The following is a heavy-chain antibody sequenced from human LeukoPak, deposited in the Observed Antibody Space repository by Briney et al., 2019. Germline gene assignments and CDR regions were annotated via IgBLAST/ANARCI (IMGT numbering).Heavy chain of an antibody. V-gene: IGHV3-11*05. Sequence: PGGSLRLSCAASGFTFRDNYMTWIRQAPGKGLEWVSYISSSSIYTSYADSVKGRFTTSRDNAKNSLYLQMNSLRVEDTAVYYCARVGSRREFDYWGQGTLVTVSS. CDR2: ISSSSIYT. CDR1: GFTFRDNY. D-gene: IGHD2-15*01. CDR3: ARVGSRREFDY. J-gene: IGHJ4*02.